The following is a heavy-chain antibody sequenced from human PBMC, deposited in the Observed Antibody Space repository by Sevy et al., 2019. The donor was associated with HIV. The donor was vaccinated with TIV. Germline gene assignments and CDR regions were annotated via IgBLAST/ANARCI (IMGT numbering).Heavy chain of an antibody. V-gene: IGHV3-23*01. Sequence: GGSLRLSCAASGFTFNNYAMTWVRQAPGKGLEWVSAVRGGGDTTYYADSVKGRLTISRDNSKNTLYLQMNSLRAEDTAVYYCAKGGSTSGYYLNYFAYWGQGTLVTVSS. CDR3: AKGGSTSGYYLNYFAY. J-gene: IGHJ4*02. CDR1: GFTFNNYA. CDR2: VRGGGDTT. D-gene: IGHD3-22*01.